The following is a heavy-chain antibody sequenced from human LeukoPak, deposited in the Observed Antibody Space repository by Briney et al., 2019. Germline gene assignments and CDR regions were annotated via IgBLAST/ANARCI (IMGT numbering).Heavy chain of an antibody. CDR3: AKGAYGQSGWYGKYYYYYMDV. Sequence: PGGSLRLSCAASGFTFSSYAMSWVRQAPGKGLEWVSAISGSGGSTYYADSVKGRFTISRDNSKNTLYLQMNSLRAEDTAVYYCAKGAYGQSGWYGKYYYYYMDVWGKGTTVTVSS. CDR2: ISGSGGST. CDR1: GFTFSSYA. J-gene: IGHJ6*03. D-gene: IGHD6-19*01. V-gene: IGHV3-23*01.